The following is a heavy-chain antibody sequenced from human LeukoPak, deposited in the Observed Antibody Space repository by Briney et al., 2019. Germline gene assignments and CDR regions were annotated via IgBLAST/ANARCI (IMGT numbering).Heavy chain of an antibody. CDR2: ISGSGGST. CDR3: AKEYSYCGGDCYTIGFDP. CDR1: GFTFSSYA. J-gene: IGHJ5*02. Sequence: GGSLRLSCAASGFTFSSYAMSWVRQAPGKGLEWVSAISGSGGSTYYADSVKGRLTISRDNSKNTLYLQMNSLRAEDTAVYYCAKEYSYCGGDCYTIGFDPWGQGTLVTVSS. V-gene: IGHV3-23*01. D-gene: IGHD2-21*02.